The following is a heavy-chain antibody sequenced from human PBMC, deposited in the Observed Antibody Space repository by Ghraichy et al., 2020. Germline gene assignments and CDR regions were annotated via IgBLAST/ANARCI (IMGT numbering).Heavy chain of an antibody. V-gene: IGHV4-31*03. D-gene: IGHD1-7*01. CDR1: GDSISTSGNY. Sequence: SCTVSGDSISTSGNYWSWIRQPPGKGLQWIGYIHNSWTTYYYPSLQSRVTISLDTSKNQFTLKVTSVTAADTAVYFCARTGSYQTSPWYYFDQWGQGTLVTVSS. CDR2: IHNSWTT. J-gene: IGHJ4*02. CDR3: ARTGSYQTSPWYYFDQ.